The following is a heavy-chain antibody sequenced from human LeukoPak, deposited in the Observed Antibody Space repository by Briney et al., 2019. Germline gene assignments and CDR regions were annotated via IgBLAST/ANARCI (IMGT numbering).Heavy chain of an antibody. CDR1: GYTFTGYY. V-gene: IGHV1-2*02. CDR2: INPNSGGT. Sequence: ASVKVSCKASGYTFTGYYMHWVRQAPGQGLEWMGWINPNSGGTNYAQKFQGRVTMTRDTSISTAYMELSRLRSDDTAVYYCARDEARAAAAFDYWGQGTLVTVSS. J-gene: IGHJ4*02. CDR3: ARDEARAAAAFDY. D-gene: IGHD6-13*01.